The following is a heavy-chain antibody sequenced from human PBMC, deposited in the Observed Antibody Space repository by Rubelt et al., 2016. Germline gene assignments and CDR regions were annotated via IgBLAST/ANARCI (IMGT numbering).Heavy chain of an antibody. CDR2: ISSGSSTV. V-gene: IGHV3-48*04. D-gene: IGHD3-3*01. CDR3: ARDFIWSFDY. Sequence: EVQLVESGGGLVQPGGSLRLSCAASGFTFNSYSMNWVRQAPGKGLEWVSYISSGSSTVYYADSVRGRFTISRDSAKHSLSLQMNSLRAEDTAVYFCARDFIWSFDYWGQGTLVTVSP. J-gene: IGHJ4*02. CDR1: GFTFNSYS.